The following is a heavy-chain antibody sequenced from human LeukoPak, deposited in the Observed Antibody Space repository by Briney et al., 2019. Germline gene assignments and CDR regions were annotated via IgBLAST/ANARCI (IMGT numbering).Heavy chain of an antibody. CDR2: IYPGDSDT. Sequence: GESLKISCKGSGYTFTSNWIAWVRQMPGRGLEWMGIIYPGDSDTRYSPSFQGQVTISADKSISTAHLQWSSLKASDTAMYYCARQDSGSYHFDYWGQGTLVTVSS. V-gene: IGHV5-51*01. D-gene: IGHD1-26*01. CDR3: ARQDSGSYHFDY. CDR1: GYTFTSNW. J-gene: IGHJ4*02.